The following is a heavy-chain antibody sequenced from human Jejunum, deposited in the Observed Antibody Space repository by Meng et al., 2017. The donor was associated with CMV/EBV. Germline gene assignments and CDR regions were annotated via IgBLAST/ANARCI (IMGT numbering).Heavy chain of an antibody. Sequence: GFPFDDYAIHWVRQRPGKGLEWVSAISWSGGSVVYADSVKGRFTTSRDNARKSVHLQLNSLRGEDTAVYYCAKDSGRYDFYAMAVWGQGTTVTVSS. J-gene: IGHJ6*02. V-gene: IGHV3-9*01. CDR3: AKDSGRYDFYAMAV. CDR2: ISWSGGSV. D-gene: IGHD1-20*01. CDR1: GFPFDDYA.